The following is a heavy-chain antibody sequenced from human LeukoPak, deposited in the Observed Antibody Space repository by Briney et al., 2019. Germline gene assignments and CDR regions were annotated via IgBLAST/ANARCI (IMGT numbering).Heavy chain of an antibody. CDR3: ARDLEGGDGY. D-gene: IGHD2-21*01. J-gene: IGHJ4*02. CDR1: GFTFSSYE. Sequence: PGGSLRLSCAASGFTFSSYEMNWVRQAPGKGLEWVSSISSGSSYIYYADSVKGRFTISRDNAKNSLYLQVNSLRAEDTAVYYCARDLEGGDGYWGQGTLATVSS. CDR2: ISSGSSYI. V-gene: IGHV3-21*01.